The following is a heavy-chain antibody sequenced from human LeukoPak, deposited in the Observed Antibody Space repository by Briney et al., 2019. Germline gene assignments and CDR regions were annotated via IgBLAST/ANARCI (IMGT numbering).Heavy chain of an antibody. J-gene: IGHJ4*02. CDR3: ARPKITSYRSGWGCFDY. Sequence: GESLKIFCKGSGYSFTSYWIGWVRQMPGKGLEWMGIIYPGDSDTRYSPSFQGQVTISADNSISTAYLQWSSLKASDTAMYYCARPKITSYRSGWGCFDYWGQGTLVTVSS. CDR1: GYSFTSYW. V-gene: IGHV5-51*01. D-gene: IGHD6-19*01. CDR2: IYPGDSDT.